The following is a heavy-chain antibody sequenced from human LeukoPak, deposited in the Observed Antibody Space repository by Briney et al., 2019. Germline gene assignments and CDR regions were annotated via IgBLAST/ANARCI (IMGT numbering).Heavy chain of an antibody. CDR3: ARQLGVGAWALDS. J-gene: IGHJ4*02. CDR1: GFTFSSYA. V-gene: IGHV4-39*01. Sequence: GSLRLSCAASGFTFSSYATSWVRQAPGKGLEWIGIIFYTGKTHDNPSLKSRVSMSVDTSKNQFSLRLSAVTAADTAVYYCARQLGVGAWALDSWGQGTLVTVSS. CDR2: IFYTGKT. D-gene: IGHD3-16*01.